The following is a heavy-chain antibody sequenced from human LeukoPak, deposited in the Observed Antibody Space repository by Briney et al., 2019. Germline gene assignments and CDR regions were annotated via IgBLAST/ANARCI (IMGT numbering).Heavy chain of an antibody. J-gene: IGHJ3*02. CDR3: SRQGGTDAFDI. Sequence: GESLKISCKGSGYSFTSFWIGWVRQMPGKRLEWMGIIYPGNSDTRYSPSFQGQVTISADKSITTAYLQWSSLKASDTAMYYCSRQGGTDAFDIWGQGTMVTVSS. CDR1: GYSFTSFW. D-gene: IGHD3-16*01. V-gene: IGHV5-51*01. CDR2: IYPGNSDT.